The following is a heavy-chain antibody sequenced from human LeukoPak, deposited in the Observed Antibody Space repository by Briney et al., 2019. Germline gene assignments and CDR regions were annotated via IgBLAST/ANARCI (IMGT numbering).Heavy chain of an antibody. J-gene: IGHJ6*02. D-gene: IGHD3-22*01. CDR2: IADDGGSE. Sequence: PGGSLRLSCAASGFSFSVYDLHWVRQAPGKGLEWVAVIADDGGSEYYADSVKGRFTISRDNSKKTVFLQMSSLRAEDTGVYYCATMMVVTITTGRDVWGQGTTVTVSS. CDR3: ATMMVVTITTGRDV. CDR1: GFSFSVYD. V-gene: IGHV3-30-3*01.